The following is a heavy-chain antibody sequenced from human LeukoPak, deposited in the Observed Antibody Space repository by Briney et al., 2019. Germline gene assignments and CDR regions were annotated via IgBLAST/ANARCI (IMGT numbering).Heavy chain of an antibody. Sequence: SETLSLTCTVSGDSISSSVYYWDWIRQTPGKGLEWIGSIYYSGSTYYNPSLKSRVTISVDTSKNQFSLKLSPATAVDTALYYCARQKNRGEIDYWGQGTVVTVSS. J-gene: IGHJ4*02. V-gene: IGHV4-39*01. CDR1: GDSISSSVYY. CDR3: ARQKNRGEIDY. CDR2: IYYSGST. D-gene: IGHD3-10*01.